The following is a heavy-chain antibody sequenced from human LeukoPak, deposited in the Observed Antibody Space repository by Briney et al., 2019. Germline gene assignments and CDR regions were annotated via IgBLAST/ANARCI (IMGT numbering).Heavy chain of an antibody. Sequence: GGSLRLSCAASGFTFSNYGMHWVRQAPGKGLEWVAFIRYDGSNKYYADSVKGRFTISRDNSKNTLYLQMNSLRAEDTAVYYCAKDGDLEYCSGGSCYSASGGFQHWGQGTLVTVSS. CDR2: IRYDGSNK. J-gene: IGHJ1*01. V-gene: IGHV3-30*02. CDR3: AKDGDLEYCSGGSCYSASGGFQH. CDR1: GFTFSNYG. D-gene: IGHD2-15*01.